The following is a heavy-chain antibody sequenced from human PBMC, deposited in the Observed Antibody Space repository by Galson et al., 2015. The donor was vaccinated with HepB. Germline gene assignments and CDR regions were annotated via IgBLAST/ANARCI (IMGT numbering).Heavy chain of an antibody. CDR3: ARDKHVRWVVSSYYYGMDV. CDR2: IWYDGSNK. CDR1: GFTFSSYG. V-gene: IGHV3-33*01. J-gene: IGHJ6*02. Sequence: SLRLSCAASGFTFSSYGMHWVRQAPGKGLEWVAVIWYDGSNKYYADSVKGRFTISRDNSKNTLYLQMNSLRAEDTAVYYCARDKHVRWVVSSYYYGMDVWGQGTTVTVSS. D-gene: IGHD6-19*01.